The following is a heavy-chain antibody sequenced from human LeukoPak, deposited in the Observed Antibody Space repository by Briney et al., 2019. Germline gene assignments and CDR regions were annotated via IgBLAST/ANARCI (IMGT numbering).Heavy chain of an antibody. V-gene: IGHV3-49*04. CDR2: IRSKAYGGTT. CDR1: GFTFGDYA. D-gene: IGHD3-9*01. J-gene: IGHJ4*02. Sequence: PGGSLRPSCTASGFTFGDYAMSWVRQAPGKGLEWVGFIRSKAYGGTTEYAASVKGRFTISRDDSKSIAYLQMNSLKTEDTAVYYCTRDYDILTGYYTPAVSAFDYWGQGTLVTVSS. CDR3: TRDYDILTGYYTPAVSAFDY.